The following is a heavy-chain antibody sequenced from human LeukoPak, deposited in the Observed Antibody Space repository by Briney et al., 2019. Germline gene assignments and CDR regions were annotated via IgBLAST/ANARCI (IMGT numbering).Heavy chain of an antibody. CDR2: IYYSGST. CDR3: ARRKLDDYGFYYFDY. Sequence: SETLSLTCTVSGGSISSYYWSWIRQPPGKGLEWIGYIYYSGSTNYNPSLKSRVTISVDTSKNQFSLKLSSVTAADTAVYYCARRKLDDYGFYYFDYWGQGTLVTVSS. J-gene: IGHJ4*02. CDR1: GGSISSYY. D-gene: IGHD4-17*01. V-gene: IGHV4-59*01.